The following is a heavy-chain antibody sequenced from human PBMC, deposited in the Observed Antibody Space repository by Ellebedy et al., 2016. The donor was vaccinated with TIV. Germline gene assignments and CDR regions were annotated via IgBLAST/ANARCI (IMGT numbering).Heavy chain of an antibody. CDR2: FDPEDGET. Sequence: ASVKVSCKVSGYTLTELSMHWVRQAPGKGLEWMGGFDPEDGETIYAQKFQGRVTMTEDTSTDTAYMELSSLRSEDTAVYYCAGGYCSGTSCYGGYYYYGMDVWGQGTTVTVSS. CDR1: GYTLTELS. D-gene: IGHD2-2*01. V-gene: IGHV1-24*01. J-gene: IGHJ6*02. CDR3: AGGYCSGTSCYGGYYYYGMDV.